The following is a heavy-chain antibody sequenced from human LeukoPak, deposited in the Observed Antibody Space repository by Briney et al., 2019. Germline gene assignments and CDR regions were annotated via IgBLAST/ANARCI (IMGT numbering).Heavy chain of an antibody. J-gene: IGHJ3*02. CDR1: GFIFSDYY. Sequence: GGSLRLSCAASGFIFSDYYMSWIRQAPGKGLEWVSYISSSGSTISYADSVKGRFTISRDNAKNSLYLQMNSLRAEDTAVYYCARDYSGSLDAFDIWGQGTMVTVSS. CDR3: ARDYSGSLDAFDI. D-gene: IGHD1-26*01. V-gene: IGHV3-11*04. CDR2: ISSSGSTI.